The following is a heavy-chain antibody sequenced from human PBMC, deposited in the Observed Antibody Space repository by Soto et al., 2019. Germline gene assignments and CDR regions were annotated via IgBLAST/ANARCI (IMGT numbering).Heavy chain of an antibody. CDR3: AKVCPYCSTTDCFFDYGMDV. CDR2: ISFDGSKR. Sequence: GGSLRLSCAASGFSFRTYGMHWVRQAPGKGLEWVAVISFDGSKRYYTDPVKGRFTISRDNSKNTLYLQMHSPTAEDTAVYYCAKVCPYCSTTDCFFDYGMDVWGQGTTVTVSS. J-gene: IGHJ6*02. D-gene: IGHD2-2*01. V-gene: IGHV3-30*18. CDR1: GFSFRTYG.